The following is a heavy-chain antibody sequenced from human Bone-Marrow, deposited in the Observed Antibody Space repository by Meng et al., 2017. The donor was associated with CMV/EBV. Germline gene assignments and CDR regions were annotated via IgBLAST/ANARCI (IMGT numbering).Heavy chain of an antibody. CDR3: ASTNSYGDY. Sequence: GESLKISCAASGFTFSSYSMNWVRQAPGKGLEWVAFIRYDGSNKYYADSVKGRFTISRDNSKNTLYLQMNSLRAEDTAVYYCASTNSYGDYWGQGTRVTGSS. D-gene: IGHD5-18*01. V-gene: IGHV3-30*02. CDR1: GFTFSSYS. CDR2: IRYDGSNK. J-gene: IGHJ4*02.